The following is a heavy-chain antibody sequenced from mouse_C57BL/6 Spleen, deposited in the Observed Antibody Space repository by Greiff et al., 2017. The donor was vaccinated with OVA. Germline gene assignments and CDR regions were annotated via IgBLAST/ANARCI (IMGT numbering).Heavy chain of an antibody. J-gene: IGHJ2*01. V-gene: IGHV5-4*01. CDR2: ISDGGSYT. CDR1: GFTFSSYA. CDR3: ARERGLQGYFDY. Sequence: EVKLVESGGGLVKPGGSLKLSCAASGFTFSSYAMSWVRQTPEKRLEWVATISDGGSYTYYPDNVKGRFTISRDNAKNNLYLQMSHLKSEDTAMYYCARERGLQGYFDYWGQGTTLTVSS. D-gene: IGHD6-1*01.